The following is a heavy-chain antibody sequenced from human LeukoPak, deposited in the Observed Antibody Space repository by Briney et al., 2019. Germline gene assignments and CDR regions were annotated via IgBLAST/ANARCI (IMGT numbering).Heavy chain of an antibody. D-gene: IGHD3-22*01. Sequence: SVKVSCKASGGTFSSYVISWVRQAPGQGLEWMGGIIPIFGTINYAQKFQGRVTMTADESTSTAYMELSSLRSEDTAVYYCARGNFVQDYYDISGYYFDYWGQGTLVTVSS. V-gene: IGHV1-69*13. CDR2: IIPIFGTI. J-gene: IGHJ4*02. CDR1: GGTFSSYV. CDR3: ARGNFVQDYYDISGYYFDY.